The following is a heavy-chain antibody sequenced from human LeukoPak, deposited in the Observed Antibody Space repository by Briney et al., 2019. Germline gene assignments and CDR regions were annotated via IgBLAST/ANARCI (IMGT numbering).Heavy chain of an antibody. CDR1: GYTFTSYG. Sequence: ASVKVSCKASGYTFTSYGISWVRQAPGQGLEWMGWISAYNGNTNYAQKLQGRVTMTTDTSTSTAYMELRSLRSDDTAVYYCARDREGDTAMGTTSIYWGQGTLVTVSS. D-gene: IGHD5-18*01. CDR3: ARDREGDTAMGTTSIY. CDR2: ISAYNGNT. J-gene: IGHJ4*02. V-gene: IGHV1-18*01.